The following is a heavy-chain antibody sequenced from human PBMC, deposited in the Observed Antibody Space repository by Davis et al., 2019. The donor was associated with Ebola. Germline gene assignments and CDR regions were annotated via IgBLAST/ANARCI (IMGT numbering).Heavy chain of an antibody. Sequence: GGSLRLSCAASGFTFSSYAMSWVRQAPGQGLEWVSAISGSGGSTYYADSVKGRFTISRDNSKNTLYLQMNNLRAEDTAVYYCAKRRSAVGFSTLDYWGQGTLVTVSS. D-gene: IGHD2-2*01. J-gene: IGHJ4*02. CDR2: ISGSGGST. CDR1: GFTFSSYA. V-gene: IGHV3-23*01. CDR3: AKRRSAVGFSTLDY.